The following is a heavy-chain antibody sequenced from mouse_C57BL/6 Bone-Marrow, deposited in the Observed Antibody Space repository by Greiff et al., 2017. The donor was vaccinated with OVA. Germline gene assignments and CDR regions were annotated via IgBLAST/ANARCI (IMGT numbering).Heavy chain of an antibody. CDR1: GYTFTSYW. V-gene: IGHV1-69*01. D-gene: IGHD2-4*01. CDR3: ARGGYDYEDY. Sequence: QVQLQQPGAELVMPGASVKLSCKASGYTFTSYWMHWVKQRPGQGLEWIGEIDPSDSYTNYNQKFKGKSTLTVDKSSSTAYIQLSSLTSEDSAVYYCARGGYDYEDYWGQGTTLTVSS. CDR2: IDPSDSYT. J-gene: IGHJ2*01.